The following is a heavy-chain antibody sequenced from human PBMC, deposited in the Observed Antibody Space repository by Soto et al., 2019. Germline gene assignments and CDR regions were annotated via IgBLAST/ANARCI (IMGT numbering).Heavy chain of an antibody. CDR2: IIPIFGTA. V-gene: IGHV1-69*13. Sequence: VTSVKVSCKASGGTFSSYAISWVRQAPGQGLEWMGGIIPIFGTANYAQKFQGRVTITADESTSTAYMELCSLRSEDTAVYYCVSSSYYYYYGMDVWGQGTTGTVSS. CDR1: GGTFSSYA. D-gene: IGHD6-6*01. CDR3: VSSSYYYYYGMDV. J-gene: IGHJ6*02.